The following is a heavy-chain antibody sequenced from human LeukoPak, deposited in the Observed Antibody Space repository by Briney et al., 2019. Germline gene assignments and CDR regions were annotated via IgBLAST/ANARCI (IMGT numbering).Heavy chain of an antibody. CDR3: AKDMGSRYYDILTGPFDY. D-gene: IGHD3-9*01. Sequence: GGSLRLSCAAYGFTFSSYAMRWVRQAAGKGMEWLSAVSYDVTRTFYADSVKCRFAISRDNSTNTLFLQMNSLRADDTAVYYCAKDMGSRYYDILTGPFDYWGQGTLVTVSS. CDR1: GFTFSSYA. J-gene: IGHJ4*02. CDR2: VSYDVTRT. V-gene: IGHV3-23*01.